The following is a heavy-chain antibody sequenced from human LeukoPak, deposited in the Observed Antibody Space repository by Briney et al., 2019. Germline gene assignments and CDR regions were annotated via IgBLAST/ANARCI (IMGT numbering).Heavy chain of an antibody. V-gene: IGHV4-59*01. CDR1: GGSISSYY. Sequence: SETLSLTCTVSGGSISSYYGNWIRQPPGKGLEWIGYIYYSGSTNYNPSLKSRVTISVDTSKNQFSLKLSSVTAADTAVYYCARWYSHGRYFDYWGQGALVTVSS. CDR3: ARWYSHGRYFDY. CDR2: IYYSGST. J-gene: IGHJ4*02. D-gene: IGHD6-13*01.